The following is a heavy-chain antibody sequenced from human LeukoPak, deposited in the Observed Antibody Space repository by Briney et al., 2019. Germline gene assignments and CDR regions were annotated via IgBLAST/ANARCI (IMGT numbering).Heavy chain of an antibody. V-gene: IGHV3-30-3*01. J-gene: IGHJ4*02. CDR2: ISYDGSNK. CDR3: ARGSLWLQLDY. Sequence: GRSLRLSCAASGFTFSSYAMHWVRQAPGKGLEWVAVISYDGSNKYYADSVKGRFTISRDNSKNTLYLQMNSLRAGDTAVYYCARGSLWLQLDYWGQGTLVTVSS. CDR1: GFTFSSYA. D-gene: IGHD5-24*01.